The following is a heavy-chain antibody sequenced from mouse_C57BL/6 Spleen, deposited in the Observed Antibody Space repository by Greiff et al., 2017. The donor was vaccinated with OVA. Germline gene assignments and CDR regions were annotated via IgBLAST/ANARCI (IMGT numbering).Heavy chain of an antibody. J-gene: IGHJ2*01. CDR1: GYTFTSYG. D-gene: IGHD1-1*01. CDR2: IYPRSGNT. CDR3: ARERGITTVVAPGDFDY. Sequence: QVQLQQSGAELARPGASVKLSCKASGYTFTSYGISWVKQRTGQGLEWIGEIYPRSGNTYYNEKFKGKATLTADKSSSTAYMELRSLTSEDSAVYFWARERGITTVVAPGDFDYWGQGTTLTVSS. V-gene: IGHV1-81*01.